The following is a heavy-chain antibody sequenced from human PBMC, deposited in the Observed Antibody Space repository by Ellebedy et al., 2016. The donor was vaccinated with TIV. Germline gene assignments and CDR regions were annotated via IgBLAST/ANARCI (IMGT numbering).Heavy chain of an antibody. J-gene: IGHJ4*02. V-gene: IGHV3-7*03. CDR3: AGRAYNWNDGSLFDY. CDR1: GFPFSRYW. CDR2: IKHDGSEK. Sequence: GESLKTSCAASGFPFSRYWMLWVRQAPGTGLEWVANIKHDGSEKYYVDSVKGRFTISRDNTKNSLYLQMNSLRAEDTAVYYCAGRAYNWNDGSLFDYWGQGTLVTVSS. D-gene: IGHD1-1*01.